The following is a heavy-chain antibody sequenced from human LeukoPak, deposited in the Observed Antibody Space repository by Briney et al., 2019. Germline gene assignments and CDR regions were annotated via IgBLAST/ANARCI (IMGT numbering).Heavy chain of an antibody. J-gene: IGHJ4*02. CDR3: ARDAAIYDTSAYYYLW. D-gene: IGHD3-22*01. V-gene: IGHV1-69*13. Sequence: SVKVSCKASGGSFSKYTISWVRQAPGQGLEWMGGITPIFGTANYAQKFQGRVTITADESTSTAYMELSSLRSEDTAVYYCARDAAIYDTSAYYYLWWGQGTLVTVSS. CDR1: GGSFSKYT. CDR2: ITPIFGTA.